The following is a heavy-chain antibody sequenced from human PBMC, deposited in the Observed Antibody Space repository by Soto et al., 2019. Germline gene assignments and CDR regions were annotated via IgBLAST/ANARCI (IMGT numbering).Heavy chain of an antibody. CDR2: INHSGST. CDR1: GGSFSGYY. D-gene: IGHD3-10*01. Sequence: SETLSLTCAVYGGSFSGYYWIWIRQPPGKGLEWIGEINHSGSTNYNPSLKSRVTISVDTSKNQFSLKLSSVTAADTAVYYCARQTSLWFGELFRTYNWFDPWGQGTLVTVSS. CDR3: ARQTSLWFGELFRTYNWFDP. J-gene: IGHJ5*02. V-gene: IGHV4-34*01.